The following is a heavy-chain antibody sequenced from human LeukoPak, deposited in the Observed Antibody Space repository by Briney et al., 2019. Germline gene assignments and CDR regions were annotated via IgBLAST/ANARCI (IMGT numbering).Heavy chain of an antibody. D-gene: IGHD3-3*01. CDR3: ARDRPPIWSGYYNSKENYGMDV. V-gene: IGHV3-21*01. Sequence: PGGSLRLSCAASGFTFSSYSMNWVRQAPGKGLEWVSSISSSSSYIYYADSVKGRFTISRDSAKNSLYLQMNSLRAEDTAVYYCARDRPPIWSGYYNSKENYGMDVWGQGTTVTVSS. CDR2: ISSSSSYI. CDR1: GFTFSSYS. J-gene: IGHJ6*02.